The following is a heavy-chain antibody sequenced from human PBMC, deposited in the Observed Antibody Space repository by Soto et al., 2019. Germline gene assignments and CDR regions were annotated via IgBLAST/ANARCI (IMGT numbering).Heavy chain of an antibody. Sequence: ASVKVSCKASGYTFTSFYMHWVRQAPGQGLEWMGIINPSGGSTSYAQKFQGRVTMTRDTSTSTAYMELSSLRSEDTAVYYCATYSAYCGGDCYYHFDYWGQGTLVTVSS. CDR3: ATYSAYCGGDCYYHFDY. D-gene: IGHD2-21*02. CDR1: GYTFTSFY. V-gene: IGHV1-46*01. J-gene: IGHJ4*02. CDR2: INPSGGST.